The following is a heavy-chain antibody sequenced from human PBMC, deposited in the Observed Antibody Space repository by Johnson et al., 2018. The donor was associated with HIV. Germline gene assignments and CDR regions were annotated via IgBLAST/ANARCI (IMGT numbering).Heavy chain of an antibody. CDR2: LSYDGGNK. CDR3: ARTAMTPVTSSPDAFDI. V-gene: IGHV3-30-3*01. D-gene: IGHD4-17*01. Sequence: QVKLVESGGGVVQPGKSLRLSCAASGFTFSNYAMHWVRQAPGKGLEWVAVLSYDGGNKYYADSVKGRFTISRDNSKNTLYLQMNSLRAEDTAVYYCARTAMTPVTSSPDAFDIWGQGTMVTVSS. CDR1: GFTFSNYA. J-gene: IGHJ3*02.